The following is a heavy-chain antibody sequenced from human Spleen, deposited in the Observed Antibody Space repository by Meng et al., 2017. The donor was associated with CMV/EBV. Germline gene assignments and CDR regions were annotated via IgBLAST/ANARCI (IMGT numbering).Heavy chain of an antibody. CDR1: GFTFSDYG. J-gene: IGHJ3*02. CDR2: IRHHASNE. Sequence: GGSLRLSCAASGFTFSDYGMYWVRQTPGKGLEWVAFIRHHASNEYYGDSVRGRFAIFRDDSKSTLYLQMNSLRDEDTGTYYCVKKYRSGADGFDIWGQGTMVTVSS. V-gene: IGHV3-30*02. D-gene: IGHD3-10*01. CDR3: VKKYRSGADGFDI.